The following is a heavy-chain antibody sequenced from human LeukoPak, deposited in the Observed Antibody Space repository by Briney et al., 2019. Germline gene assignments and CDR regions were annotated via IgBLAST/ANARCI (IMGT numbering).Heavy chain of an antibody. J-gene: IGHJ5*01. CDR3: AREGPTGSTNWFDS. Sequence: PGVTLRLSCVVSGFTFSSYGMHWVRQAPGKGLEWVAVIWDDGGTKYYSDSVKGRFTISRDNSKSTLYLEMNSLRVEDTAVYYCAREGPTGSTNWFDSWGQGTLATVSS. CDR2: IWDDGGTK. V-gene: IGHV3-33*01. D-gene: IGHD1-7*01. CDR1: GFTFSSYG.